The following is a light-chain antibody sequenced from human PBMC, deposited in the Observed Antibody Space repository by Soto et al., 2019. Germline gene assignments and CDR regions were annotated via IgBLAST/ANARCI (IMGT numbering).Light chain of an antibody. CDR3: QQTYSNRLS. J-gene: IGKJ4*01. CDR1: QSISTF. CDR2: GTS. Sequence: IQMTQSPSSLSASVGDRVTITCRASQSISTFVNWYQQVRGKAPKLLIQGTSTLQSGVPSRFSGTGSGTDFTLTISSLQPEDCATYYCQQTYSNRLSFGGGTKVDIK. V-gene: IGKV1-39*01.